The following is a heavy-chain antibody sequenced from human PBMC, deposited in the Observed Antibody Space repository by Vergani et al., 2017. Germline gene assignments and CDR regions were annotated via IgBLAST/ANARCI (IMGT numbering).Heavy chain of an antibody. CDR2: ISSSGSTR. CDR1: GFTFSSYE. D-gene: IGHD1-7*01. Sequence: EVQLVESGGGLVQPGGSLRLSCAASGFTFSSYEMNWVRQAPGKGLEWVSYISSSGSTRYYADSVKGRFTISRDNAKNSLYLQMNSLRAEDTAVYYCARDQSWNYVTLYHYGMDVWGQGTTVTVSS. CDR3: ARDQSWNYVTLYHYGMDV. J-gene: IGHJ6*02. V-gene: IGHV3-48*03.